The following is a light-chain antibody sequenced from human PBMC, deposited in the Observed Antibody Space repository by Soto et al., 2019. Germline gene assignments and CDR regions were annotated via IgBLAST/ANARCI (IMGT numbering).Light chain of an antibody. CDR3: QQSYSTPEP. V-gene: IGKV1-5*01. CDR1: QSISSW. Sequence: IQMTQSPSTLSAAVGDSLTITCLASQSISSWLAWYQQKPGRAPKLLIYDASSLESGVPSRFSGSGSGTDFTLTICSLQPEDFATYYSQQSYSTPEPFGQGTKVDIK. J-gene: IGKJ1*01. CDR2: DAS.